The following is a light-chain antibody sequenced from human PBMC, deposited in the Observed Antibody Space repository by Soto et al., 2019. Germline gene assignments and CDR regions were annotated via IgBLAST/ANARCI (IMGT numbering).Light chain of an antibody. CDR2: GAS. J-gene: IGKJ4*01. Sequence: IVMTQSPVTLSVSPGERATLSCRASQSVGNNLAWYQQKPGQAPRVLIYGASTRATGVPATFSGSGSGTDFTLIISSMQPADFLVYYCQQYGKWPLTFGGGTKVEIK. V-gene: IGKV3-15*01. CDR1: QSVGNN. CDR3: QQYGKWPLT.